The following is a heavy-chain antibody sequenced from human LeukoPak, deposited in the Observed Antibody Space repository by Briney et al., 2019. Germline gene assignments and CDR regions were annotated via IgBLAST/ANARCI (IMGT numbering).Heavy chain of an antibody. D-gene: IGHD3-3*01. J-gene: IGHJ4*02. CDR2: IYHSGST. CDR3: ARGGYYDFWSGYYSFDY. Sequence: SETLSLTCAVSGGSISSGGYSWSWIRQPPGKGLEWIGYIYHSGSTYYNPSLKSRVTISVDRSKNQFSLKLSSVTAADTAVYYCARGGYYDFWSGYYSFDYWGQGTLVTVSS. CDR1: GGSISSGGYS. V-gene: IGHV4-30-2*01.